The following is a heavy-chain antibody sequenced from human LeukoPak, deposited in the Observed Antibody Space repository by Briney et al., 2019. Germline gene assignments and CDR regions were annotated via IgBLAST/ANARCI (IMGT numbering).Heavy chain of an antibody. CDR2: IDWDDDK. D-gene: IGHD5-12*01. V-gene: IGHV2-70*04. CDR3: ARSRGYSGYDYAQFYFDY. CDR1: GISLSTSGMR. Sequence: SGPALVKPTQTLTLTCTFSGISLSTSGMRVSWIRQPPGKALEWLARIDWDDDKFYSTSLKTRLTISKDTSKNQVVLTMTNMDPVDTATYYCARSRGYSGYDYAQFYFDYWGQGTLVTVSS. J-gene: IGHJ4*02.